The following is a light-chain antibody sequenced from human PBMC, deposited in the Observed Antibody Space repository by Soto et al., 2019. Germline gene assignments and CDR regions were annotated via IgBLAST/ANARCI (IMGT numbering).Light chain of an antibody. CDR1: QDISSW. CDR3: QQTNSFPRP. J-gene: IGKJ1*01. CDR2: TAS. Sequence: DLQMKQSTSSVSASVGDRVTITCRASQDISSWLAWYQQKPGKAPHLLIYTASSLQSGVPSRFSGSGSGTDFTLTMNCLRPEDVATYYCQQTNSFPRPLGQGTKVDI. V-gene: IGKV1-12*01.